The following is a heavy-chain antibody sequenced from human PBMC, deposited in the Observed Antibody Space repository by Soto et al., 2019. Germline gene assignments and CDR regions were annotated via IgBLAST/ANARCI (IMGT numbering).Heavy chain of an antibody. D-gene: IGHD1-26*01. CDR2: ISARGGSA. CDR3: AKGSLEDSAAVDN. J-gene: IGHJ4*02. V-gene: IGHV3-23*01. Sequence: DVQLLESGGGLVQPGGSLRLSCAASGFSFSSYAMVWVRQAPGKGLVWVAVISARGGSAYFADSVKGRFTLSRDNSKNVLSLEMSSMRAADTAIDFCAKGSLEDSAAVDNWGQGTLVVVSS. CDR1: GFSFSSYA.